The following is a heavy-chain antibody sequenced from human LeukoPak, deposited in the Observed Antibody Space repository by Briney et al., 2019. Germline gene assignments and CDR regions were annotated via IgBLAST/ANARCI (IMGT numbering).Heavy chain of an antibody. CDR1: GYTFTSYG. CDR3: ARVAARYYYYGMDA. Sequence: ASVRVSCKASGYTFTSYGISWVRQAPGQGLEWMGWISAYNGNTNYAQKLQGRVTMTTDTSTSTAYMELRSLRSDDTAVYYCARVAARYYYYGMDAWGQGTTVTVSS. J-gene: IGHJ6*02. D-gene: IGHD2-15*01. CDR2: ISAYNGNT. V-gene: IGHV1-18*01.